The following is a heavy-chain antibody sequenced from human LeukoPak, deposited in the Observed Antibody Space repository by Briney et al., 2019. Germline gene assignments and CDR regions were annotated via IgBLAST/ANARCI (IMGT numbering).Heavy chain of an antibody. D-gene: IGHD1-26*01. V-gene: IGHV3-23*01. CDR1: GFTFSSYA. Sequence: GGSLRLSCAASGFTFSSYAMSWVRQAPGKGLEWVSTISGSGGAGTYYADSVKGRFTISRDNSKNTLYLPMNSLRAEDTAVYYCVKDRGGSPFYGMDVWGQGTKVTVSS. CDR3: VKDRGGSPFYGMDV. CDR2: ISGSGGAGT. J-gene: IGHJ6*02.